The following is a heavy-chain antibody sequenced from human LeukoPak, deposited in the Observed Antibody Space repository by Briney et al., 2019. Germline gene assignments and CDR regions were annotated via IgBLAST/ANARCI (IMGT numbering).Heavy chain of an antibody. Sequence: GGSLRLSCAASGFTFSSYAMSWVRQAPGKGLEWVSAISGSGGSTYYADSVKGRFTISRDNSKNTLYLQMNSLRAEDTAVYYCARELARGYSYGYFDYWGQGTLVTVSS. CDR2: ISGSGGST. V-gene: IGHV3-23*01. J-gene: IGHJ4*02. CDR3: ARELARGYSYGYFDY. D-gene: IGHD5-18*01. CDR1: GFTFSSYA.